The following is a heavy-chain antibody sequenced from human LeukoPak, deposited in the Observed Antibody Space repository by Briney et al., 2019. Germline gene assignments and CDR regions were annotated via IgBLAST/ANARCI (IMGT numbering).Heavy chain of an antibody. V-gene: IGHV3-30*02. J-gene: IGHJ4*02. CDR3: AKDGSWSCTD. CDR1: GFTFSSSA. Sequence: PGGSLRRSCGASGFTFSSSAMHWVHQGPGKGLEWVAYIAHHGNNKYYADSVKGRFTISRDNSKGSLYLQMNSLRADDTAVYYCAKDGSWSCTDWGQGTLVRVSS. D-gene: IGHD2-8*02. CDR2: IAHHGNNK.